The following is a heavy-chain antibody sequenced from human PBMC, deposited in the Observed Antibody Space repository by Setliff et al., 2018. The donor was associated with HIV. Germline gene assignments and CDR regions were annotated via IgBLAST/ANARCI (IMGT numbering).Heavy chain of an antibody. CDR2: IHSGGST. J-gene: IGHJ4*02. V-gene: IGHV3-66*01. CDR3: AKELAASGLGYFDS. D-gene: IGHD3-22*01. CDR1: GFTFTDYW. Sequence: PGGSLRLSCAASGFTFTDYWMHWVRQVPGRGLEWVSVIHSGGSTYYADSVKGRFIISRDNSKNTVYLQMNSLRAEDTAEYYCAKELAASGLGYFDSWGRGILVTVSS.